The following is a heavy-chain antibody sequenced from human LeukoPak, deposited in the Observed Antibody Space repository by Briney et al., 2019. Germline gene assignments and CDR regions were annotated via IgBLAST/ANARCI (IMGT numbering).Heavy chain of an antibody. Sequence: SETLSLTCAVYGESFSGDYWSWIRQPPGKGLEWIGEINHSGSTNDNPSLKSRVTISVDTSKNQFSPKLSSVTAADTAVYYCARKPRGWFDPWGQGTLVTVSS. CDR1: GESFSGDY. CDR2: INHSGST. CDR3: ARKPRGWFDP. V-gene: IGHV4-34*01. J-gene: IGHJ5*02.